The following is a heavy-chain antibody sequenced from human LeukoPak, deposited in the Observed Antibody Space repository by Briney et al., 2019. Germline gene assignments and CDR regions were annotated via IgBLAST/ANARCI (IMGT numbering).Heavy chain of an antibody. CDR2: ISSSSSYI. CDR3: ASTVVGVAAAGGDDY. J-gene: IGHJ4*02. CDR1: GFTFSSYS. D-gene: IGHD2-15*01. Sequence: GGSLRLSCAASGFTFSSYSMNWVRQAPGKGLEWVSSISSSSSYIYYADSVKGRFTISSDNAKNSLYLQMNSLRAEDTAVYYCASTVVGVAAAGGDDYWGQGTLVTVSS. V-gene: IGHV3-21*01.